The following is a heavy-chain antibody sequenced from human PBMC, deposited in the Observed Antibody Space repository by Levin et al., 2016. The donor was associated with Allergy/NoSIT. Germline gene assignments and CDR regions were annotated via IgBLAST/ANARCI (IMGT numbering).Heavy chain of an antibody. V-gene: IGHV3-30*04. CDR1: GFTLNNYA. CDR3: ARVGLGFCSPTSCYGIDL. CDR2: ISFDGTSYR. J-gene: IGHJ4*02. D-gene: IGHD2-2*01. Sequence: GESLKISCEASGFTLNNYAMHWVRQAPGKGLEWVAAISFDGTSYRYYTDSVQGRFTISRDNSRNTLYLQMNSLGPEDTATYYCARVGLGFCSPTSCYGIDLWGQGTLVSVSP.